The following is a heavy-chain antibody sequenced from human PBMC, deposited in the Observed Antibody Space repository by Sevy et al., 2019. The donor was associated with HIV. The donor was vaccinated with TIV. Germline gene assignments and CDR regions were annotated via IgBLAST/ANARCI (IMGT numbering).Heavy chain of an antibody. J-gene: IGHJ4*02. V-gene: IGHV3-48*03. CDR1: GFTFSSYE. D-gene: IGHD4-17*01. CDR2: ISNSGTTI. CDR3: ARDLPPSATTVAHFDH. Sequence: GGSLRLSCAASGFTFSSYEMNWVRQAPGKGLEWVSYISNSGTTISYSDSVRGRFTISRDNARNSLYLQMNSLIGEDTAVYYCARDLPPSATTVAHFDHWGQGTLVTVSS.